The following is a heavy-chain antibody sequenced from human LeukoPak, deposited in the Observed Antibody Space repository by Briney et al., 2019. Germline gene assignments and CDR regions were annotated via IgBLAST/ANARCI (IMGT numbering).Heavy chain of an antibody. Sequence: SETLSLTCTVSGGSISSYYWSWIRQPPGKGLEWIGYIYSSGSTHYNPSLRSRVTISVDTSKNQFSLNLISVTAADTAVYYCARIGSSMGWAIDYWGQGTLVTVSS. D-gene: IGHD6-6*01. V-gene: IGHV4-4*09. J-gene: IGHJ4*02. CDR1: GGSISSYY. CDR3: ARIGSSMGWAIDY. CDR2: IYSSGST.